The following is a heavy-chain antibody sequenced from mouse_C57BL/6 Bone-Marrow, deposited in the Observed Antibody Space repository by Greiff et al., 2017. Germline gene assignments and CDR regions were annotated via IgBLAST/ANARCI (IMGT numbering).Heavy chain of an antibody. D-gene: IGHD1-1*01. CDR2: IYPGNGDT. J-gene: IGHJ2*01. V-gene: IGHV1-12*01. CDR3: AREGLYYAGLSSLYYFDY. Sequence: LQQSGAELVRPGASVKMSCKASGYTFTSYNMHWVKQTPRQGLEWIGAIYPGNGDTSYNQKFKGKATLTVDKSSSTASMQLSSLTSEDSAVYFCAREGLYYAGLSSLYYFDYWGQGTTLTVSS. CDR1: GYTFTSYN.